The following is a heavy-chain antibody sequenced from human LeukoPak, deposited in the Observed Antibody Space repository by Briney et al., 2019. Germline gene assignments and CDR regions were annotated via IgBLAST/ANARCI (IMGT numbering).Heavy chain of an antibody. D-gene: IGHD3-22*01. V-gene: IGHV1-69*05. Sequence: SVKVSCKASGGSFSSYTISWVRQAPGQGLEWMGRITPISGTANYAQRFQGRVTITTGESASTAYMELSSLRSEDAAVYYCARSYYDSSGYSYWYFDLWGRGTLVTVSS. CDR1: GGSFSSYT. CDR3: ARSYYDSSGYSYWYFDL. J-gene: IGHJ2*01. CDR2: ITPISGTA.